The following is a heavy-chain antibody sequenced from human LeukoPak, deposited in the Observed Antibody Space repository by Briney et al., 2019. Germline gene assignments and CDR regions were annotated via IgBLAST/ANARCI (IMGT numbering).Heavy chain of an antibody. J-gene: IGHJ4*02. CDR2: INPNSGGT. D-gene: IGHD2-21*02. CDR3: ARGGAYCAGDCYSDY. V-gene: IGHV1-2*02. CDR1: GYTFTGYY. Sequence: GASVKVFCKASGYTFTGYYMHWVRQAPGQGLEWMGWINPNSGGTNYAQKFQGRVTMTRDTSISTAYMELSRLRSDDTAVYYCARGGAYCAGDCYSDYWGQGTLVTVSS.